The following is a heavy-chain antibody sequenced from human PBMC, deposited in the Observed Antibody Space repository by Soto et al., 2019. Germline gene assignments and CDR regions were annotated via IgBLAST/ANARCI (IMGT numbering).Heavy chain of an antibody. D-gene: IGHD3-10*01. V-gene: IGHV3-74*01. J-gene: IGHJ4*02. CDR3: ATSGVDSRFYFDF. CDR1: GFTFTTFSSYW. CDR2: INGDGSRA. Sequence: PGGSLRLSCAASGFTFTTFSSYWMHWVRQTPGQGLVWVSRINGDGSRATYADSVKGRFTISRDNAQNTLYPQMDSLRAEDTAMYYCATSGVDSRFYFDFWGQGTPVTVSS.